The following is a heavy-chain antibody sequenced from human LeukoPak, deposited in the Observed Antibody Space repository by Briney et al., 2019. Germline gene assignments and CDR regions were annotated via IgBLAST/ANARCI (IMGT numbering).Heavy chain of an antibody. D-gene: IGHD5-12*01. CDR3: PCYDSRGDYHLHL. Sequence: ASVTVSCKVSGYTLTELSMHWVRQAPGKGREWMGGFDPEDGETIYAQKFPGRVTMTEDTSTDTAYMPQTSLRCAGMDVYVCPCYDSRGDYHLHLWARDTLVTVSS. CDR2: FDPEDGET. J-gene: IGHJ1*01. CDR1: GYTLTELS. V-gene: IGHV1-24*01.